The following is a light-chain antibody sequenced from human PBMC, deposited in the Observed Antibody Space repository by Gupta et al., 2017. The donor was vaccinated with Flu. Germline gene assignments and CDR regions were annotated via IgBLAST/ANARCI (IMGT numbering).Light chain of an antibody. CDR3: QQYDYLLT. V-gene: IGKV1-33*01. Sequence: DIQMTQSPPSLSAAVGDRVTITCQASQDIRNNLNWYQQKPGKAPILLIYDASNLDKGVPLRFSGSGSGTDFTFTITSLQPEDVAKYYFQQYDYLLTFGQGTRLEIK. J-gene: IGKJ2*01. CDR1: QDIRNN. CDR2: DAS.